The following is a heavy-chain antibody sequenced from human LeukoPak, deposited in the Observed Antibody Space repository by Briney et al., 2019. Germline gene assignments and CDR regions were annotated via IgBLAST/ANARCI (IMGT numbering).Heavy chain of an antibody. CDR2: ISGSGGST. CDR3: ASSPGAAAGTFGYYYYYYMDV. CDR1: GFTFSSYA. Sequence: GGSLRLSCAASGFTFSSYAMSWVRQAPGKGLEWVSAISGSGGSTYYADSVKGRFTISRDNSKNTLYLQMNSLRAEDTAVYYCASSPGAAAGTFGYYYYYYMDVWGKGTTATISS. D-gene: IGHD6-13*01. V-gene: IGHV3-23*01. J-gene: IGHJ6*03.